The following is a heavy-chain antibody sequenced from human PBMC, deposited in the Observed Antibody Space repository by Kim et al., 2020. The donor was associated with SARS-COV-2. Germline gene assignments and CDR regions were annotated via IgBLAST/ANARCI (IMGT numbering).Heavy chain of an antibody. V-gene: IGHV3-48*02. D-gene: IGHD5-12*01. CDR3: ARGWLQNSFDY. Sequence: TIHYSDSANGRFTISRDNARNSVSMHMNNLRDEDTAVYYCARGWLQNSFDYWGQGTPVTVSS. J-gene: IGHJ4*02. CDR2: TI.